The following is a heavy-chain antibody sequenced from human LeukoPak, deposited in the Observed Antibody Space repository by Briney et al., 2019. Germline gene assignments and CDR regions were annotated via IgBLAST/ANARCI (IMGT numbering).Heavy chain of an antibody. CDR3: AKRRGGSYYGAFDI. Sequence: PGGSLRLSCAASGFTFSSYAMSWVRQAPGKGLEWVSAISVSGSSTYYADSVKGRFTISRDNSKNTLYLQMDSLRAEDTAVYYCAKRRGGSYYGAFDIWGQGTMVTVSS. J-gene: IGHJ3*02. CDR2: ISVSGSST. V-gene: IGHV3-23*01. D-gene: IGHD1-26*01. CDR1: GFTFSSYA.